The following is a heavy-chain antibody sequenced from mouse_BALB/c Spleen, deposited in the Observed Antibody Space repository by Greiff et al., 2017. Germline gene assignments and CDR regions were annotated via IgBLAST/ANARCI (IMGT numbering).Heavy chain of an antibody. CDR3: TRPSNWDWYFDV. J-gene: IGHJ1*01. V-gene: IGHV1-5*01. D-gene: IGHD4-1*01. Sequence: VQLQQSGTVLARPGASVKMSCKASGYSFTSYWMHWVKQRPGQGLEWIGAIYPGNSDTSYNQKFKGKAKLTAVTSASTAYMELSSLTNEDSAVYYCTRPSNWDWYFDVWGAGTTVTVSS. CDR1: GYSFTSYW. CDR2: IYPGNSDT.